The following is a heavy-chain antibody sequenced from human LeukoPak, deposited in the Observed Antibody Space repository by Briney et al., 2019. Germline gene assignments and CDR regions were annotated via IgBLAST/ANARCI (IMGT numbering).Heavy chain of an antibody. J-gene: IGHJ3*02. V-gene: IGHV4-59*08. CDR2: IHNSGRT. D-gene: IGHD3-22*01. Sequence: SETLSLTCTLSGCSISSYYWSWIRQPPGKGLEWLAYIHNSGRTNYNPSLKSRLTISLDTSKNQFSLNVRSVTAADTAVYYCASHCPYDSGGYQDDFDIWGQGTMVTVSS. CDR1: GCSISSYY. CDR3: ASHCPYDSGGYQDDFDI.